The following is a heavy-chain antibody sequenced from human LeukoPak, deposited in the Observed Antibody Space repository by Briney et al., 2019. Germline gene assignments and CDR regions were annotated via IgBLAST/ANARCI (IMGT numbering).Heavy chain of an antibody. V-gene: IGHV3-15*01. J-gene: IGHJ4*02. Sequence: GGSLRLSCAASGFTFSYAWMTWVRQAPGKGLEWVGRIKSKTDGGTTDYAAPVKGRFTISRDDSNTTLYLQLHRLKIEAAAVYYCSSVPWGTRPTCCDYWGQGTLVTVSS. D-gene: IGHD2-8*01. CDR3: SSVPWGTRPTCCDY. CDR1: GFTFSYAW. CDR2: IKSKTDGGTT.